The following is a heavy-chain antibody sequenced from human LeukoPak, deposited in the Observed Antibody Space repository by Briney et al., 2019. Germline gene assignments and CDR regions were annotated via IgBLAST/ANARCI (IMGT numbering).Heavy chain of an antibody. CDR2: ISYDGSNK. CDR1: GFTFSSYG. V-gene: IGHV3-30*18. J-gene: IGHJ4*02. Sequence: GGSLRLSCAASGFTFSSYGMPWVRQAPGKGLEWVAVISYDGSNKYYADSVKGRFTISRDNSKNTLYLQMNSLRAEDTAVYYCAKDHSRYSSSGYLDYWGQGTLVTVSS. D-gene: IGHD6-6*01. CDR3: AKDHSRYSSSGYLDY.